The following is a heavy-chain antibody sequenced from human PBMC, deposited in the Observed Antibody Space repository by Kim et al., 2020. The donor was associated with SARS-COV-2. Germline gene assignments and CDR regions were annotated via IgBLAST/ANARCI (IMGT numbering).Heavy chain of an antibody. V-gene: IGHV3-48*02. D-gene: IGHD3-16*01. CDR3: ARTVWDGYYYYGMDV. CDR1: GFTFSSYS. Sequence: GGSLRLSCAASGFTFSSYSMNWVRQAPGKGLEWVSYISSSSSTIYYADSVKGRFTISRDNAKNSLYLQMNSLRDEDTAVYYCARTVWDGYYYYGMDVWGQGTTFTVSS. J-gene: IGHJ6*02. CDR2: ISSSSSTI.